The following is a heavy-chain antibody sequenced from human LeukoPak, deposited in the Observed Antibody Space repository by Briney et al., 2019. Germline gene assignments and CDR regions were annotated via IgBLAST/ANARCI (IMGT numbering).Heavy chain of an antibody. J-gene: IGHJ4*02. CDR1: GFTFSSYA. V-gene: IGHV3-30-3*01. Sequence: PGGSLRLSCAASGFTFSSYAMHWVRQAPGKGLEWVAVISYDGSNKYYADSVKGRFTISRDNSKNTLYLQMNSLGAEDTAVYYCARVRVGAYDFEYWGQGTLVTVSS. CDR3: ARVRVGAYDFEY. D-gene: IGHD3-10*01. CDR2: ISYDGSNK.